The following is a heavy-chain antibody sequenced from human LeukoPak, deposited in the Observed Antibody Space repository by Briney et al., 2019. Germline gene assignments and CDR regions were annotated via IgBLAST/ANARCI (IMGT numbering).Heavy chain of an antibody. J-gene: IGHJ4*02. Sequence: PGGSLRLSCAASGFTFSDYYMSWIRQAPGKGLEWVSYISSSGSTIYYADSVKGRFTISRDNSKNTLYLQMNSLRAEDTAVYYCARTETMVRGVSFDYWGQGTLVTVSS. CDR1: GFTFSDYY. CDR3: ARTETMVRGVSFDY. D-gene: IGHD3-10*01. V-gene: IGHV3-11*04. CDR2: ISSSGSTI.